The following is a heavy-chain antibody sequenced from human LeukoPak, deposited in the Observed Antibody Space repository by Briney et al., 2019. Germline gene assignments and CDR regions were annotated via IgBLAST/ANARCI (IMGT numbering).Heavy chain of an antibody. D-gene: IGHD3-3*01. CDR3: ASGPNRFFNTPATDYYYYMDV. CDR1: GGTFSSYA. Sequence: ASVKVSCKASGGTFSSYAISWVRQAPGQGLEWMGGIIPIFGTANYAQKFQGRVTITADESTSTAYMELSSLRSEDTAVYYCASGPNRFFNTPATDYYYYMDVWGKGTTVTVSS. V-gene: IGHV1-69*01. CDR2: IIPIFGTA. J-gene: IGHJ6*03.